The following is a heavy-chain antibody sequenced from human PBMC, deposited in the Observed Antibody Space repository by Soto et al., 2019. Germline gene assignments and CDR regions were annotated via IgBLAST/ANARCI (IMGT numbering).Heavy chain of an antibody. V-gene: IGHV3-30*02. Sequence: GGSLRLSCAASAVTFTGFGMHWVRQAPGKGLEWVAVIRFDGSNTYYADSVKGRFTISRDNPKNMLYLQMNSLRAEDTAVYYCVKCCGGPSSYYSNIDYWGQGTLVTVSS. CDR3: VKCCGGPSSYYSNIDY. D-gene: IGHD1-26*01. J-gene: IGHJ4*02. CDR2: IRFDGSNT. CDR1: AVTFTGFG.